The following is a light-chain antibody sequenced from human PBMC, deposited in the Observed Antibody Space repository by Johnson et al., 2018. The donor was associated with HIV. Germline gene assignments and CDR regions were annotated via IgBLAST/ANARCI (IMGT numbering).Light chain of an antibody. Sequence: HSVLTQPPSVSAAPGQKVTISCSGSSSNIGNNYVSWYQHLPGTAPKLLIYESNKRPSGIPDRFSGSKSGTSATLGITGLQTGDEADYYCGTWDSSLSAYYVFGTGTKVTVL. CDR3: GTWDSSLSAYYV. V-gene: IGLV1-51*02. CDR1: SSNIGNNY. J-gene: IGLJ1*01. CDR2: ESN.